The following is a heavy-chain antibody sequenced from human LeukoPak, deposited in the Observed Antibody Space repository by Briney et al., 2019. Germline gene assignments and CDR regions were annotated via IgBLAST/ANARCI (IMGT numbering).Heavy chain of an antibody. J-gene: IGHJ4*02. D-gene: IGHD6-19*01. CDR3: ARESSGGWEYFDY. CDR2: IYYSGST. Sequence: PSHTLSLTCTVSGLSISSYYWSWIRQPPGKGLEWIGYIYYSGSTNYNPSLKSRATISVDTSKNQFSLKLSSVTAADTAVYYCARESSGGWEYFDYWGQGTLVTVSS. V-gene: IGHV4-59*01. CDR1: GLSISSYY.